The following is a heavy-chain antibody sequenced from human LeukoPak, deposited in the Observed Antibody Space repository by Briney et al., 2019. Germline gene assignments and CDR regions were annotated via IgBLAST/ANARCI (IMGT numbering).Heavy chain of an antibody. CDR2: IYSGRST. V-gene: IGHV3-53*01. D-gene: IGHD3-10*01. Sequence: GGSLRLSCAASGFSVSSNYMTWVRQAPGKGLEWVSVIYSGRSTYYADSVKGRFTISRDNSKNTLYLQMNSLRAEDTAVYYCDMTLLWFGELNDYWGQGTLVTVSS. CDR3: DMTLLWFGELNDY. CDR1: GFSVSSNY. J-gene: IGHJ4*02.